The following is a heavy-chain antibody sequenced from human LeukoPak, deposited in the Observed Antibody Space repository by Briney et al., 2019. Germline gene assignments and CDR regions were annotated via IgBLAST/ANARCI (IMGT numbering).Heavy chain of an antibody. CDR1: GFTFSNYW. CDR2: INSDGNST. J-gene: IGHJ4*02. V-gene: IGHV3-74*01. CDR3: ARDWRYDFWSGYYMED. Sequence: GGSLRLSCAASGFTFSNYWMHWVRQAPGKGLVWVSRINSDGNSTSYADSVKGRFTISRDNAKNTLYLQINSLRAEDTAVYYCARDWRYDFWSGYYMEDWGQGTLVTVSS. D-gene: IGHD3-3*01.